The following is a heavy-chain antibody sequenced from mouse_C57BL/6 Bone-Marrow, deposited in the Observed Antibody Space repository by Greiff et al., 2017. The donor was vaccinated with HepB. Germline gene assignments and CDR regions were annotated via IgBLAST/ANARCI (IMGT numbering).Heavy chain of an antibody. CDR3: ARGGNYGALDY. CDR1: GYTFTSYW. J-gene: IGHJ4*01. Sequence: QVQLQQSGAELVMPGASVKLSCKASGYTFTSYWMHWVKQRPGLGLEWIGEIDPSDSYTNYNQKFKGKSTLTVDKSSSTAYMQLSSLTSEDSAVYYCARGGNYGALDYWGQGTSVTVSA. D-gene: IGHD2-1*01. V-gene: IGHV1-69*01. CDR2: IDPSDSYT.